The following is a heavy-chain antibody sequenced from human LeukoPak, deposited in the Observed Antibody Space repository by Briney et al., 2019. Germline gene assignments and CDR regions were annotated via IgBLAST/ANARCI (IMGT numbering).Heavy chain of an antibody. V-gene: IGHV3-11*01. CDR2: IRSGGSSI. CDR3: ARDKAYYGMDV. CDR1: GFTFSDYY. Sequence: GGSLRLSCAASGFTFSDYYMSWIRQALGKGLEWVSYIRSGGSSIYYADSVKGRFTISRDNAKNSLCLQMNSLRAEDTAVYYCARDKAYYGMDVWGQGTTVTVSS. J-gene: IGHJ6*02.